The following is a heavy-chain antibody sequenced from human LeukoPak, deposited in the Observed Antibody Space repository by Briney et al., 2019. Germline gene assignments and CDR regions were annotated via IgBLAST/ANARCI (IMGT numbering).Heavy chain of an antibody. CDR2: ISSGSSTI. Sequence: PGGSLRLSCAASGFTFSSYSMNWVREAPGKGLEWVSYISSGSSTIYYADSVKGRFAISRDNAKNSLYLQMNSLRAEDTAVYYCARGGYSGYPNPYRPAPFDYWGQGTLVTVSS. J-gene: IGHJ4*02. V-gene: IGHV3-48*01. CDR1: GFTFSSYS. D-gene: IGHD5-12*01. CDR3: ARGGYSGYPNPYRPAPFDY.